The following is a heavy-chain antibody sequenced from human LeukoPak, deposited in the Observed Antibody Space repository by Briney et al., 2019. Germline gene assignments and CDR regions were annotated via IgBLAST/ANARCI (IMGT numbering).Heavy chain of an antibody. Sequence: SETLSLTCTVSGGSVSSYYWSWVRQPPGKGLEWIGYIYYSGSTNYTPSLKSRVTISVDTSKNQFSLKLNSITTADTAVYYCARVRLSGTYLDAFDIWGQGTMVTVSS. CDR3: ARVRLSGTYLDAFDI. J-gene: IGHJ3*02. V-gene: IGHV4-59*02. CDR2: IYYSGST. CDR1: GGSVSSYY. D-gene: IGHD1-26*01.